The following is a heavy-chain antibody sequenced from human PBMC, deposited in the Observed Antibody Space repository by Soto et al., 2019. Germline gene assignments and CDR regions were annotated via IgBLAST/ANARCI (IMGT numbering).Heavy chain of an antibody. J-gene: IGHJ4*02. CDR1: GINFLTYA. CDR3: TKMGTSIWYMDYFDY. Sequence: DVQLLESGGGLVQPGGSLRFSCAAPGINFLTYAMAWVRQAPGKGLEWVSVISSSGITYYADSVKGRFTISRDISNSTLFLQMNSLRVEDTAVYCCTKMGTSIWYMDYFDYWGRGSLVIVSS. V-gene: IGHV3-23*01. CDR2: ISSSGIT. D-gene: IGHD3-3*02.